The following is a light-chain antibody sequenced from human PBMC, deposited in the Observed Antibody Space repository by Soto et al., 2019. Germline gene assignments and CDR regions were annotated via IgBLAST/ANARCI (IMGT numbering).Light chain of an antibody. J-gene: IGLJ1*01. V-gene: IGLV2-23*02. CDR1: SSDVGSYNL. Sequence: QSVLTQPASASGSPGQSITISCTGTSSDVGSYNLISWYQQYPDKAPKLMIYEVNKRPSGVSNRFSGSKSGNTASLTISELQAEDEADYYCCSYAGSSTFYVFGSGTKVTVL. CDR3: CSYAGSSTFYV. CDR2: EVN.